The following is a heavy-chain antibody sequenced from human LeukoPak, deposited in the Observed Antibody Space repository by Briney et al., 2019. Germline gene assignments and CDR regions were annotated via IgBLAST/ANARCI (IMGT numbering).Heavy chain of an antibody. J-gene: IGHJ6*02. D-gene: IGHD4-11*01. CDR2: INPNSGGT. CDR1: GYTFTGYY. V-gene: IGHV1-2*06. CDR3: AREDSHPKYYYYYGMDV. Sequence: DSVKVSCKASGYTFTGYYVNWVRQAPGQGLEWMGRINPNSGGTKYAQKFQGRVTMTRDTSISTAYMELSRLRSDDTAVYYCAREDSHPKYYYYYGMDVWGQGTTVTVSS.